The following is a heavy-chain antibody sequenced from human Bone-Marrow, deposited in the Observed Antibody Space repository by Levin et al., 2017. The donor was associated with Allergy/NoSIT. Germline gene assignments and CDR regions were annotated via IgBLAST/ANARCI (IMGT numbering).Heavy chain of an antibody. D-gene: IGHD3-10*01. J-gene: IGHJ5*02. V-gene: IGHV3-53*01. CDR3: ARVNYYGSGTYQVGWFDP. CDR1: VFTVSSNY. CDR2: IFGDGDT. Sequence: GGSLRLSCAASVFTVSSNYMTWVRQAPGKGLEWVSLIFGDGDTYYADSVKGRFTISRDSSRNTLYLQMNSLRVEDTAMYYCARVNYYGSGTYQVGWFDPWGQGTLVTVSS.